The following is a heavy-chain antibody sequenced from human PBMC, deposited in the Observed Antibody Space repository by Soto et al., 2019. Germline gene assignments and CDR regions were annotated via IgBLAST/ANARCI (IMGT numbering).Heavy chain of an antibody. Sequence: QVQLQESGPGLVKPSETLSLTCAVSGGSISSNNWWSWVRQTPGKGLEWIGEIYHSGSTNYNPSLKGGVTISLDKSKNQFFLGLTSMTAAGTAVYYCARREGDCRGGSCPFYHDWGQGTLVTASS. V-gene: IGHV4-4*02. J-gene: IGHJ4*02. CDR2: IYHSGST. CDR3: ARREGDCRGGSCPFYHD. CDR1: GGSISSNNW. D-gene: IGHD2-15*01.